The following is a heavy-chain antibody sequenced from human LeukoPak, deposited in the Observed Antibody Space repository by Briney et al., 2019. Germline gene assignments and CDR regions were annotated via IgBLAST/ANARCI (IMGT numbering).Heavy chain of an antibody. CDR3: ARDTFRGDLDY. CDR1: EFIFSNYW. D-gene: IGHD2/OR15-2a*01. CDR2: IKEDGGDK. J-gene: IGHJ4*02. V-gene: IGHV3-7*01. Sequence: GGSLRLSCEASEFIFSNYWMSWVRQAPGRGLEWVANIKEDGGDKYYVDSVKGRFTISRDNAKRSLYLQMSSLRAEDTAVYSCARDTFRGDLDYWGQGTLVTVSS.